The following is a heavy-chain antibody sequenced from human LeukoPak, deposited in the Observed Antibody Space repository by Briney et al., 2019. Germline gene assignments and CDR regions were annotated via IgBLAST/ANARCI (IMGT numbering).Heavy chain of an antibody. CDR3: ARVFDRVDSSGYLLFDY. CDR2: IYYSGST. CDR1: GGSISSYY. V-gene: IGHV4-59*01. Sequence: PSETLSLTCTVSGGSISSYYWSWIRQPPGKGLEWIGYIYYSGSTNCNPSLKSRVTISVDTSKNQFSLKLSSVTAADTAVYYCARVFDRVDSSGYLLFDYWGQGTLVTVSS. D-gene: IGHD3-22*01. J-gene: IGHJ4*02.